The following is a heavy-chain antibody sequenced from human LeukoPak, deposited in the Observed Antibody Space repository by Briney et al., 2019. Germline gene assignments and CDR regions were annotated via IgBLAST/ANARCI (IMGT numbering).Heavy chain of an antibody. CDR1: GFTFCSYG. CDR2: ISGSGGST. CDR3: ATSMVRGVIMGAFDI. Sequence: GGSLRLSWAASGFTFCSYGMSWVRQAPGKGLEWVSAISGSGGSTYYADSVKGRFTISRDNPKNTLYLQMNSLRAEDTAVYYCATSMVRGVIMGAFDIWGQGTMVTVSS. D-gene: IGHD3-10*01. V-gene: IGHV3-23*01. J-gene: IGHJ3*02.